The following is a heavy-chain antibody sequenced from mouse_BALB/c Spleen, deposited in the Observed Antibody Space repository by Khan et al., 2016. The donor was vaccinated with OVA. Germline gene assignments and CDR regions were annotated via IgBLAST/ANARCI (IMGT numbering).Heavy chain of an antibody. J-gene: IGHJ3*01. Sequence: QVQLQQSGADLVKPGASVRLSCKASGYTFTSYYLYWLKQRPAQGLVWIRDIIPSNGGTNYNETFKSKATMTVDKSSSPAYMQLSSLTSEDSAVDCCGSSGNGTFAYWGQGTLVTVSA. CDR1: GYTFTSYY. V-gene: IGHV1S81*02. CDR3: GSSGNGTFAY. CDR2: IIPSNGGT. D-gene: IGHD2-1*01.